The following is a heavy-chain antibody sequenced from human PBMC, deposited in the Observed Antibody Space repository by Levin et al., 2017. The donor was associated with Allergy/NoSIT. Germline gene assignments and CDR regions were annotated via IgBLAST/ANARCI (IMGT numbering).Heavy chain of an antibody. Sequence: GGSLRLSCAASGFTFSSYAMHWVRQAPGKGLEYVSAISSNGGSTYYANSVKGRFTISRDNSKNTLYLQMGSLRAEDMAVYYCARGPGDYEGPYYYDYGMDVWGQGTTVTVSS. CDR2: ISSNGGST. CDR1: GFTFSSYA. D-gene: IGHD4-17*01. V-gene: IGHV3-64*01. CDR3: ARGPGDYEGPYYYDYGMDV. J-gene: IGHJ6*02.